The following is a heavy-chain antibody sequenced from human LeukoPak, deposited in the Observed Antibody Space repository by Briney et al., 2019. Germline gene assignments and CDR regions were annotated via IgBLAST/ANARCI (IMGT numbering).Heavy chain of an antibody. V-gene: IGHV1-2*02. Sequence: ASVKVSCKASGYTFTGYYMHWVRQAPGQGLEWMGWINPNSGGTNYAQKLQGRVTMTTDTSTSTAYMELRSLRSDDTAVYYCARDRVGVSGSYYGVDYWGQGTLVTVSS. CDR2: INPNSGGT. CDR3: ARDRVGVSGSYYGVDY. CDR1: GYTFTGYY. D-gene: IGHD1-26*01. J-gene: IGHJ4*02.